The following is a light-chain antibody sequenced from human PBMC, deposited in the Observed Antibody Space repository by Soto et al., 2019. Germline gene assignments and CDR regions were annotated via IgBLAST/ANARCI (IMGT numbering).Light chain of an antibody. CDR1: SGSVSSNNY. V-gene: IGLV8-61*01. J-gene: IGLJ3*02. Sequence: VVTQEPSFSVSPGGTVTLTCALSSGSVSSNNYPSWYQQTPGQAPRTLIYSTNTRSSGVPDRFSGSILGNKAALTITGAQADDESDYFCVLYMGSGVWVFGGGTKVTVL. CDR3: VLYMGSGVWV. CDR2: STN.